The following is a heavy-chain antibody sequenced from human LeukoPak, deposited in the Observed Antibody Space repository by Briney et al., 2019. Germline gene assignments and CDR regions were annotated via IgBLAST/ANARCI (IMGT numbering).Heavy chain of an antibody. J-gene: IGHJ6*03. D-gene: IGHD2-2*01. Sequence: ASVKVSCKASGGTFISYAISWVRQAPGQGLEWMGGIIPIFGTANYAQKFQGRVTITADESTSTAYMELSSLRSEDTAVYYCARDRFPGYCSSTSCVYYYMDVWGKGTTVTVSS. CDR2: IIPIFGTA. CDR1: GGTFISYA. V-gene: IGHV1-69*01. CDR3: ARDRFPGYCSSTSCVYYYMDV.